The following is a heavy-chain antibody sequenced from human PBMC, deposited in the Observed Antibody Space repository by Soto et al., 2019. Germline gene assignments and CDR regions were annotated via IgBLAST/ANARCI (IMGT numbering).Heavy chain of an antibody. CDR2: TWNDGSNK. J-gene: IGHJ3*02. CDR3: TTELNDMQAFDI. D-gene: IGHD1-1*01. Sequence: QVQLVESGGGVVQPGRSLRLSCVASGFTFITYGMHWVRQAPGKGLEWVAMTWNDGSNKYYADAVKDRFTISRDNSKNTLYLQMNSLRDEDSAVYYCTTELNDMQAFDIWGQGTAVTVSS. V-gene: IGHV3-33*01. CDR1: GFTFITYG.